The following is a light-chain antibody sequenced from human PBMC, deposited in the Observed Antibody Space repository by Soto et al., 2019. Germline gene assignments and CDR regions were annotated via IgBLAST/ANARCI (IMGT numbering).Light chain of an antibody. CDR1: QSVSSGY. J-gene: IGKJ5*01. Sequence: EVVMTQSPATLSVSPGERAALSCRVSQSVSSGYLAWYQQKPGQAPRLLIYGASTRATGIPARFSGSGSGTEFSLTIISLQSEDFAVYYCQQYNNWLPITFGQGTRLEIK. V-gene: IGKV3-15*01. CDR2: GAS. CDR3: QQYNNWLPIT.